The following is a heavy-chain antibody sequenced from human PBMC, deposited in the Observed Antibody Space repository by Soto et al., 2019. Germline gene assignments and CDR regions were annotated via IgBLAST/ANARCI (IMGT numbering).Heavy chain of an antibody. V-gene: IGHV4-31*03. CDR2: IYHSGST. CDR1: GGSISSGGYY. CDR3: ARGGRRSPGMDV. Sequence: QVQLHESGPGLVKPSQTLSLTCTVSGGSISSGGYYWSWIRQHPGKGLEWIGYIYHSGSTYYNPSLKSRVTILADTSKNQLSLKLSSVTAADTAVYYCARGGRRSPGMDVWGQGTTVTVSS. J-gene: IGHJ6*02.